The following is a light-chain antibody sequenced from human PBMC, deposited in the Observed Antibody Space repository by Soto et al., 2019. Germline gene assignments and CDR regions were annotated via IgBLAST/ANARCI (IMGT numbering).Light chain of an antibody. Sequence: DIQMTQSASTLSASVGDRVTITCRASQSISSWLAWYQQEPGEAPKPLIYMASSLESGVPPRFSGSGGGTEFTLTISSLQPDDFATYYCQQYSRQATFGQGTKVDIK. CDR1: QSISSW. J-gene: IGKJ1*01. V-gene: IGKV1-5*03. CDR2: MAS. CDR3: QQYSRQAT.